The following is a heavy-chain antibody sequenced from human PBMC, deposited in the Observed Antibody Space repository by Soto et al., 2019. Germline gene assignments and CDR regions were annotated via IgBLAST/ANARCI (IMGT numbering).Heavy chain of an antibody. J-gene: IGHJ6*02. CDR2: IVVGSGNT. Sequence: QMQLVQSGPEVKKPGTSVKVSCKASGFTFTSSAVQWVRQARGQRLEWIGWIVVGSGNTNYAQKFQERVTITRDMSTSTAYMELSSLRSEDTAVYYCAAGRGTYYYGSGSYTSYYYYGMDVWGQGTTVTVSS. CDR3: AAGRGTYYYGSGSYTSYYYYGMDV. V-gene: IGHV1-58*01. D-gene: IGHD3-10*01. CDR1: GFTFTSSA.